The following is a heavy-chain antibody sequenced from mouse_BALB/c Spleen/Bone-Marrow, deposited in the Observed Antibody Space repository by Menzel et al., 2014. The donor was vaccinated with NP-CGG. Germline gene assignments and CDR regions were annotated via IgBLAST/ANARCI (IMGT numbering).Heavy chain of an antibody. CDR3: ARPLYGSSFAWFAY. D-gene: IGHD1-1*01. CDR2: IIGGTGGT. CDR1: GFTFSNSY. Sequence: QLQESGGELVKPGTSVKLSCKTSGFTFSNSYISWLKLKPGQSLEWIAWIIGGTGGTTYNQKFTGKAQLTVDTSSNTAYIQLSSLTTEDSAIYYCARPLYGSSFAWFAYWGQGTLVTVSA. J-gene: IGHJ3*01. V-gene: IGHV1-84*02.